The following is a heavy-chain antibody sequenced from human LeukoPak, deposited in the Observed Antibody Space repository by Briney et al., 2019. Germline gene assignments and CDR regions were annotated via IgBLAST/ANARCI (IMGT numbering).Heavy chain of an antibody. CDR3: VRGDSRDF. J-gene: IGHJ4*02. V-gene: IGHV3-48*04. D-gene: IGHD6-13*01. Sequence: GGSLRLSCTASGFSFSSYSMNWVRQAPGKGLEWVSYINSGGNTIHYAGSVKGRFTISRDNARNSLYLQMNSLRADDSAVYYCVRGDSRDFWGQGTLVTVSS. CDR1: GFSFSSYS. CDR2: INSGGNTI.